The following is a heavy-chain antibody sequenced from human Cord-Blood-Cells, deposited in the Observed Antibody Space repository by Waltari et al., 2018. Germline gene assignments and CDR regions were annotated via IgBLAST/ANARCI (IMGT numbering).Heavy chain of an antibody. D-gene: IGHD6-6*01. V-gene: IGHV1-2*04. Sequence: QVQLVQSGAEVKKPGASVKVSCKASGYTFTGYYMHWVRQAPGQGLEWMGWINPNRGGTNYAQKFQGWVTMTRDTSISTAYMELSRLRSDDTAVYYCARGDSPAEYSFDYWGQGTLVTVSS. CDR3: ARGDSPAEYSFDY. CDR2: INPNRGGT. CDR1: GYTFTGYY. J-gene: IGHJ4*02.